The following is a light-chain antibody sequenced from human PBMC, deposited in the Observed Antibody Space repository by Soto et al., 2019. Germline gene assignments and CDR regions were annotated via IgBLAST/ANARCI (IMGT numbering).Light chain of an antibody. CDR3: CSYAGSSTS. V-gene: IGLV2-23*01. CDR1: SSDVGSYNL. CDR2: EGS. J-gene: IGLJ1*01. Sequence: QSVLTQPAAGSGSPGQSITISCTGTSSDVGSYNLVSWYQQHPGKAPKLMIYEGSKRPSGVSNRFSGSKSGNTASLTISGLQAEDEAAYYCCSYAGSSTSFGTGTKVTVL.